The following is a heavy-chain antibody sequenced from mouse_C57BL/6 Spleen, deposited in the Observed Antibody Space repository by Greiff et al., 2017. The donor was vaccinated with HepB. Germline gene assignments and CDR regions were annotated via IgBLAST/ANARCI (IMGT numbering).Heavy chain of an antibody. CDR2: IYPGDGDT. D-gene: IGHD1-2*01. J-gene: IGHJ2*01. Sequence: VKLMESGPELVKPGASVKISCKASGYAFSSSWMNWVKQRPGKGLEWIGRIYPGDGDTNYNGKFKGKATLTADKSSSTAYMQLSSLTSEDSAVYYCARRAHYYLFDYWGQGTTLTVSS. CDR3: ARRAHYYLFDY. CDR1: GYAFSSSW. V-gene: IGHV1-82*01.